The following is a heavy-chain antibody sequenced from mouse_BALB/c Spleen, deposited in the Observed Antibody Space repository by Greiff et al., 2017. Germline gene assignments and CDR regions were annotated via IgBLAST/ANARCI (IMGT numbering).Heavy chain of an antibody. J-gene: IGHJ2*01. CDR2: ISSGSSTI. CDR3: ARSVVATPFDY. V-gene: IGHV5-17*02. D-gene: IGHD1-1*01. Sequence: DVKLQESGGGLVQPGGSRKLSCAASGFTFSSFGMHWVRQAPEKGLEWVAYISSGSSTIYYADTVKGRFTISRDNPKNTLFLQMTSLRSEDTAMYYCARSVVATPFDYWGQGTTLTVSS. CDR1: GFTFSSFG.